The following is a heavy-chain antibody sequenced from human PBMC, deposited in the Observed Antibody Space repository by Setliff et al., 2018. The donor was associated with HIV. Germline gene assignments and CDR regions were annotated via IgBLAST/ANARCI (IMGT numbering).Heavy chain of an antibody. J-gene: IGHJ4*02. CDR2: VSSIGNT. D-gene: IGHD3-10*01. Sequence: PSETLSLTCTVSGGSISSYYWSWIRQPPGKGLEWIGYVSSIGNTNYNPSLKSRVTISVDTSRSQFSLKLSSVTAADTAVYYCARGRDKYGPIDYWGQGTLVTVSS. CDR1: GGSISSYY. V-gene: IGHV4-59*01. CDR3: ARGRDKYGPIDY.